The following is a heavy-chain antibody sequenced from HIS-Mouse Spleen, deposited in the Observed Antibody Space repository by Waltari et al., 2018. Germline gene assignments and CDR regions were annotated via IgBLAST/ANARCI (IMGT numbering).Heavy chain of an antibody. CDR3: ARHEGQQLVTSLFDY. D-gene: IGHD6-13*01. CDR2: IYYSGST. V-gene: IGHV4-39*01. Sequence: QLQLQESGPGLVKPSETLSLTCTVSGGSISRSSYYVGWNRQPPGKGLEWNGSIYYSGSTYYNPSLKSRVTISVDTSKNQFSLKLSSVTAADTAVYYCARHEGQQLVTSLFDYWGQGTLVTVSS. CDR1: GGSISRSSYY. J-gene: IGHJ4*02.